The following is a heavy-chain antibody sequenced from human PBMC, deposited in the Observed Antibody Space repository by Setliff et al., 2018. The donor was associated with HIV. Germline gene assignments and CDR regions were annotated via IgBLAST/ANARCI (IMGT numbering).Heavy chain of an antibody. CDR2: ISNDGGRE. D-gene: IGHD2-2*01. Sequence: GGSLRLSCAASGFTFTNYWMAWIRQAPGRGLEWAAIISNDGGREYYVDSVQGRFTISRDNSKNSLYLEMSSLTTEDTAFYYCAKDTKTGYYDYWGQGTLVTVSS. J-gene: IGHJ4*02. V-gene: IGHV3-7*03. CDR1: GFTFTNYW. CDR3: AKDTKTGYYDY.